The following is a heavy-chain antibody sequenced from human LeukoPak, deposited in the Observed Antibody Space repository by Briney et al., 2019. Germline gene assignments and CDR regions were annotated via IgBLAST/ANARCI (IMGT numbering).Heavy chain of an antibody. CDR1: GFTFSSYA. Sequence: GGSLRLSCAASGFTFSSYAMHWVRQAPGKGLEWVALIWYDGSNKYYADSVKGRFTISRDNSKNTLYLQMNSLRAEDTAVYYCARAKDSNYDYYGMDVWGQGTTVTVSS. CDR3: ARAKDSNYDYYGMDV. J-gene: IGHJ6*02. D-gene: IGHD4-11*01. V-gene: IGHV3-33*08. CDR2: IWYDGSNK.